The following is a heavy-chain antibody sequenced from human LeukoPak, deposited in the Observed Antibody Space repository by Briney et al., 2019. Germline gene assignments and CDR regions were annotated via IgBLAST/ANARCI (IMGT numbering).Heavy chain of an antibody. CDR2: IYYSGST. CDR1: GGSISSYS. D-gene: IGHD3-10*01. J-gene: IGHJ5*02. CDR3: ARDPLWSP. Sequence: KASETLSLTCTVSGGSISSYSRSWIRQPPGKGLEWIGSIYYSGSTNYNPSLKGRVTISVDTSKNQFSLDLSSVTAADTAVYYCARDPLWSPWGQGTLVTVSS. V-gene: IGHV4-59*01.